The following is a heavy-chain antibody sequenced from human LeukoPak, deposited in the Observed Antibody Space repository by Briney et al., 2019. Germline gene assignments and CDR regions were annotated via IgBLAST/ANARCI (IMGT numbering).Heavy chain of an antibody. Sequence: GRSLRLSCAASGFTFSSYAMHCVRQAPGKGLEWVAAISYDGSNKCYADSVKGRFTISRDNSKNTLYLQMNSLRAEDTAVYYCARDSRSIAAAGTFYYGMDVWGQGTTVTVSS. CDR3: ARDSRSIAAAGTFYYGMDV. D-gene: IGHD6-13*01. V-gene: IGHV3-30-3*01. CDR2: ISYDGSNK. J-gene: IGHJ6*02. CDR1: GFTFSSYA.